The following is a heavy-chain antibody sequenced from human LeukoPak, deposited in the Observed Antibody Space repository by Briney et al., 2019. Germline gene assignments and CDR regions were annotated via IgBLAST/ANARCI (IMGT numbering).Heavy chain of an antibody. D-gene: IGHD6-13*01. CDR2: IYYGGCT. CDR1: GGSISSSSYY. Sequence: PSETPSLTCTVSGGSISSSSYYCRWIRDPPGKGLEWIGSIYYGGCTYYNPSLKRRVTISVDTSKNHFSLKLSSVTAADTAVYYCVRHKKIAAASDNSFDPWGQGTLVTVSS. V-gene: IGHV4-39*01. CDR3: VRHKKIAAASDNSFDP. J-gene: IGHJ5*02.